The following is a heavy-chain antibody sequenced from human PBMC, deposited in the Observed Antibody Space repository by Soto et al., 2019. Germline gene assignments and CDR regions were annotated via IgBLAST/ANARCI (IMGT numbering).Heavy chain of an antibody. CDR1: GYTFTGYY. CDR2: INSYSGGT. J-gene: IGHJ4*02. V-gene: IGHV1-2*02. D-gene: IGHD3-10*01. Sequence: QVQLVPSGAEVKKPGASVTVSCKASGYTFTGYYVHWVRQAPGQGLEWMGWINSYSGGTNYAQKFQGRVTMTRDTSISTASMDLTRLTSDDTAVYYCARGRTTGVDYWGQVTLGTVSS. CDR3: ARGRTTGVDY.